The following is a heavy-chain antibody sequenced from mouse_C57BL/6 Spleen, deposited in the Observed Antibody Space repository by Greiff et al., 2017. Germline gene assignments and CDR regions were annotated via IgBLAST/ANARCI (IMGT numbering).Heavy chain of an antibody. CDR2: IDPEDGDT. CDR3: TDDYDEAWFAY. Sequence: EVQLQQSGAELVRPGASVKLSCTASGFNIKDYYMHWVKQRPEQGLEWIGRIDPEDGDTAYASKFQGKATMTADTSSNPAYLHLSSLTSAYTAAYYCTDDYDEAWFAYWGPGTLVTVSA. J-gene: IGHJ3*01. D-gene: IGHD2-4*01. V-gene: IGHV14-1*01. CDR1: GFNIKDYY.